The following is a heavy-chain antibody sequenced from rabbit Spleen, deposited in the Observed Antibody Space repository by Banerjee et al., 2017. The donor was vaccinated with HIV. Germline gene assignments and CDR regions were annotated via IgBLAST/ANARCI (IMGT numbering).Heavy chain of an antibody. CDR1: GFTLSSYY. V-gene: IGHV1S7*01. J-gene: IGHJ4*01. D-gene: IGHD1-1*01. Sequence: QSLEESGGGLVQPGGSLKLSCKASGFTLSSYYMNWVRQAPGKGLEWIGYIDPVFGSTYYASWVNGRFTISSHNAQNTLYLQLNSLTVADTATYFCVRSAYVSGSAFYGYFNLWGQGTLVTVS. CDR3: VRSAYVSGSAFYGYFNL. CDR2: IDPVFGST.